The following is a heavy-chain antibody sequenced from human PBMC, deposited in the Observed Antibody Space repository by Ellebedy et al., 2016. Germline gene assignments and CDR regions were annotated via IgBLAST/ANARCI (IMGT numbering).Heavy chain of an antibody. J-gene: IGHJ4*02. CDR1: GGSMNSSRDY. V-gene: IGHV4-39*01. D-gene: IGHD3-10*01. Sequence: SETLSLTCSVSGGSMNSSRDYWVWIRQPPGKGLEWIGTLFYRGATFYSLTLKSRVAISVDTSKSQLFLNLTSVIAADTAVYFCASLGGAVGTDIWGQGTLVTVSS. CDR3: ASLGGAVGTDI. CDR2: LFYRGAT.